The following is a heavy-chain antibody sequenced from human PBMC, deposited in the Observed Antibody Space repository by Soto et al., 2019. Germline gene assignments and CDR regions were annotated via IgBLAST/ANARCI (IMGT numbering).Heavy chain of an antibody. CDR2: IGTAGDT. CDR1: GFTFSSYD. D-gene: IGHD6-19*01. CDR3: ARGKEYSSGWYGFDY. Sequence: GGSLRLSCAASGFTFSSYDMHWVRQATGKGLEWVSAIGTAGDTYYPGSVKGRFTISRENAKNSLYLQMNSLRAGDTAVYYCARGKEYSSGWYGFDYWGQGTLVTVSS. V-gene: IGHV3-13*01. J-gene: IGHJ4*02.